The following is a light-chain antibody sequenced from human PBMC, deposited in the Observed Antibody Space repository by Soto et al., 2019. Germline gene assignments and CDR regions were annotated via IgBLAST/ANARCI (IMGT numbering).Light chain of an antibody. CDR2: GAS. J-gene: IGKJ5*01. CDR3: QQYSTSPT. V-gene: IGKV3-20*01. CDR1: QSVSSSY. Sequence: IVLTQSPGTLSLSPWERATLSCRASQSVSSSYLAWYQQKPGQAPRLLIYGASSRATGIPDRFSGSGSGTDFTLTISRLEPEDFAVYYCQQYSTSPTFGEGTRLEIK.